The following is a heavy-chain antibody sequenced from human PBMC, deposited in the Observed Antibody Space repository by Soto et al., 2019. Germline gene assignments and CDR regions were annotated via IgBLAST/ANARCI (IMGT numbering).Heavy chain of an antibody. J-gene: IGHJ4*02. CDR2: IYWDDDK. D-gene: IGHD2-21*01. V-gene: IGHV2-5*02. CDR3: ARRPKSDSFDS. Sequence: SGPTLVNPTQTLTLTCTFSGFSLSTIRVSMGWIRQPPGTPLEWLAGIYWDDDKRYSPSLRTRLTITKDTSKNQVVLTMTNMDPVDTATHYCARRPKSDSFDSWGQGTLVTVSS. CDR1: GFSLSTIRVS.